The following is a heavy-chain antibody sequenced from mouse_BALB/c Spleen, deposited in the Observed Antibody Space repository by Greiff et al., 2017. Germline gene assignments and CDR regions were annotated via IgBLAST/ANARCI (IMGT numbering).Heavy chain of an antibody. CDR1: GYTFTSYW. Sequence: VQLQQSGAELARPGASVKLSCKASGYTFTSYWMQWVKQRPGQGLEWIGAIYPGDGDTRYTQKFKGKATLTADKSSSTAYMQLSSLASEDSAVYYCARSGSGYTWFAYWGQGTLVTVAA. V-gene: IGHV1-87*01. J-gene: IGHJ3*01. D-gene: IGHD3-1*01. CDR2: IYPGDGDT. CDR3: ARSGSGYTWFAY.